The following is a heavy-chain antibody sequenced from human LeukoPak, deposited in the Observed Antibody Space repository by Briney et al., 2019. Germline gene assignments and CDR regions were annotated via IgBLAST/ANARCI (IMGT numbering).Heavy chain of an antibody. Sequence: PGGSLRLSCAASGFTFSHYLMTWVRQAPGKGLEWVAQINQDGSKEYYMDSVKARFTISRDNAKNSVSLQMNSLRAGDTAVYYCVRDGGVSGYDLLDYWGQGTLVTVSS. CDR3: VRDGGVSGYDLLDY. CDR2: INQDGSKE. V-gene: IGHV3-7*01. J-gene: IGHJ4*02. CDR1: GFTFSHYL. D-gene: IGHD5-12*01.